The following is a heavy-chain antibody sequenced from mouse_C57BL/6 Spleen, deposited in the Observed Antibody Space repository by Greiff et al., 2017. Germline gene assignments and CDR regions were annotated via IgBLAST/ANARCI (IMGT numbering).Heavy chain of an antibody. J-gene: IGHJ3*01. CDR2: IDPSDSYT. V-gene: IGHV1-69*01. D-gene: IGHD3-2*02. CDR1: GYTFTSYW. Sequence: QVQLKQPGAELVMPGASVKLSCKASGYTFTSYWMHWVKQRPGQGLEWIGEIDPSDSYTNYNQKFKGKSTLTVDKSSSTAYMQLSSLTSEDSAVYYCARWPPDSSGYEGWFAYWGQGTLVTVSA. CDR3: ARWPPDSSGYEGWFAY.